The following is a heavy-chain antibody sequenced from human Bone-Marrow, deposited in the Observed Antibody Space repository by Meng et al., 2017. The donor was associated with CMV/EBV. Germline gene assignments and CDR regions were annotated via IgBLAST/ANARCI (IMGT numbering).Heavy chain of an antibody. D-gene: IGHD3-22*01. CDR3: ARDRPHYYDDNVRGFDI. CDR1: GYTFTSYA. Sequence: ASVKVSCKASGYTFTSYAMNWVRQAPGQGLEWMGWINTDNGVTDYAQRFQGRVTMTKDTSITTAYMELSSLRSDDTAVYYCARDRPHYYDDNVRGFDIWGQGTMVTVSS. V-gene: IGHV1-2*02. CDR2: INTDNGVT. J-gene: IGHJ3*02.